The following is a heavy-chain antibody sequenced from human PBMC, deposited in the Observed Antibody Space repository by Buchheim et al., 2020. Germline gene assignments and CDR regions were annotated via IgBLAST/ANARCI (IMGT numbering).Heavy chain of an antibody. CDR3: ARRGRGLGYCSSTTCYTAFNN. Sequence: QLQLQESGPGLVKPSETLSLTCSVSGVSVRSSDYYWGWIRQPPGKGLEWIWNMYYSGSTYYNPSLKSPVTISAKTSTNHFSLKLSSVTAADTAVYYCARRGRGLGYCSSTTCYTAFNNWGQGTL. D-gene: IGHD2-2*02. J-gene: IGHJ4*02. CDR1: GVSVRSSDYY. CDR2: MYYSGST. V-gene: IGHV4-39*01.